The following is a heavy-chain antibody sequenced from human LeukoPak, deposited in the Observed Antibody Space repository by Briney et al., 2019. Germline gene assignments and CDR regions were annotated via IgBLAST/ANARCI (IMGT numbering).Heavy chain of an antibody. V-gene: IGHV3-30*02. CDR1: GFTFSNYG. CDR2: IRYDGSNK. Sequence: GGSLRLSCAASGFTFSNYGMQWVRQAPGKGLEWVAFIRYDGSNKYYADSVKGRFTISRDNSKNTLYLQMNSLRAEDTAVYYCAKDLTTHDYYYMDVWGKGTTVTVSS. J-gene: IGHJ6*03. CDR3: AKDLTTHDYYYMDV. D-gene: IGHD4-17*01.